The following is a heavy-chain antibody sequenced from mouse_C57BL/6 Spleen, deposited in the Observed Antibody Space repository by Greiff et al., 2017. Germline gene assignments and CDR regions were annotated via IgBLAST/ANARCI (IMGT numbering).Heavy chain of an antibody. D-gene: IGHD2-4*01. Sequence: VQLQQSGAELAKPGASVKLSCKASGYTFTSYWMPWVKQRPGQGLEWIGYINPSSGYTKYNQKFKDKATLTADKSSSTAYMQLSSLTYEDAAVYCCARSYDYDDWYFDVWGTGTTVTVSS. CDR2: INPSSGYT. CDR1: GYTFTSYW. CDR3: ARSYDYDDWYFDV. V-gene: IGHV1-7*01. J-gene: IGHJ1*03.